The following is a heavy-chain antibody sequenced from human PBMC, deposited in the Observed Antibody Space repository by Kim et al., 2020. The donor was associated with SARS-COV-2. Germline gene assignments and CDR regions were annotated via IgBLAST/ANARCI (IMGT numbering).Heavy chain of an antibody. D-gene: IGHD3-10*01. Sequence: ASVKVSCKASGYTFTSYYMHWVRQAPGQGLEWMGIINPSGGSTSYAQKFQGRVTMTRDTSTSTVYMELSSLRSEDTAVYYCARATLEGIWFGEFDAFDIWGQGTMVTVSS. CDR3: ARATLEGIWFGEFDAFDI. CDR2: INPSGGST. J-gene: IGHJ3*02. CDR1: GYTFTSYY. V-gene: IGHV1-46*01.